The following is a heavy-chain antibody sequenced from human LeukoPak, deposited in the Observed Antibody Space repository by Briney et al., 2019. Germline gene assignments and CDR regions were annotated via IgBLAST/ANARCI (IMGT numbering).Heavy chain of an antibody. V-gene: IGHV3-48*02. CDR2: ISSSSGTI. CDR3: ARVDYFES. J-gene: IGHJ4*02. Sequence: SGGSLRLSCAASGFTFSSYWMSWVRQAPGKGLEWLSYISSSSGTIYYADSVKGRFTISRDNAKNSLYLQMNSLTDEDTAVYYCARVDYFESWGQGTLVTVSS. CDR1: GFTFSSYW.